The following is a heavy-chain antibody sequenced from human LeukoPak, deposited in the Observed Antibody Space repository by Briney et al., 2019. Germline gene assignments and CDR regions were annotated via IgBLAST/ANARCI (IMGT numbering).Heavy chain of an antibody. J-gene: IGHJ6*04. Sequence: PSETLSLTCAVYGGSFSGYYWSWIRQPPGKGLEWIGEINHSGSTNYNPSLKSRVTISVDTSKNQFSLKLSSVTAADTAVYYCARRGKTGTGSYYYYYRMDVWGKGTTVTISS. D-gene: IGHD1-1*01. CDR1: GGSFSGYY. CDR2: INHSGST. CDR3: ARRGKTGTGSYYYYYRMDV. V-gene: IGHV4-34*01.